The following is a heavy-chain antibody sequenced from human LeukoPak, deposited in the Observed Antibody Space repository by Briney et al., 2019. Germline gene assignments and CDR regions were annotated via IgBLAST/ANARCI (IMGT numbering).Heavy chain of an antibody. J-gene: IGHJ4*02. Sequence: ASVKVSCKVSGYTLTELSMHWVRQAPGKGLEWMGGFDPEDGETIYAQKFQGRVTMTEDTSTDTAYMELNSLRSEDTAVHYCATGYDTRPYYFDYWGQGTLVTVSS. D-gene: IGHD3-22*01. CDR1: GYTLTELS. CDR2: FDPEDGET. V-gene: IGHV1-24*01. CDR3: ATGYDTRPYYFDY.